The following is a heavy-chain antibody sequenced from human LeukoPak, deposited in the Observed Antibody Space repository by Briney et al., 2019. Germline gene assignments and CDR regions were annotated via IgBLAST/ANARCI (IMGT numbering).Heavy chain of an antibody. V-gene: IGHV1-18*01. CDR3: ARDENYGIFFNVDY. D-gene: IGHD4-17*01. CDR1: GYTFTTHY. J-gene: IGHJ4*02. Sequence: GASVKVSCKASGYTFTTHYMHWVRQAPGEGPEWMGWISGSTGDTNYAQKFQGRVTMTADTSTSTAYMELRSLRSDDTAVYYCARDENYGIFFNVDYWGQGTLVTVSS. CDR2: ISGSTGDT.